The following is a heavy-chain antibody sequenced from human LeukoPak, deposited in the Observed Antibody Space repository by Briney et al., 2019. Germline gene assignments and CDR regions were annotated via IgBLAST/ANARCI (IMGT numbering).Heavy chain of an antibody. CDR3: ARVSAIRFLEWFPNYYYYMDV. Sequence: ASVKVSCKASGYIFTNYAMHWVRQAPGQRLEWMGRISGGSGDTKYSQLFQDRVTITRDTSATTAYMELSSLRSEDTAVYYCARVSAIRFLEWFPNYYYYMDVWGKGTTVTVSS. D-gene: IGHD3-3*01. CDR1: GYIFTNYA. CDR2: ISGGSGDT. J-gene: IGHJ6*03. V-gene: IGHV1-3*01.